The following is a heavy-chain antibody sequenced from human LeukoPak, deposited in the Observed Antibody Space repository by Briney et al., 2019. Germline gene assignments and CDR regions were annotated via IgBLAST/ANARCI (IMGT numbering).Heavy chain of an antibody. CDR2: IYSSGRT. J-gene: IGHJ5*02. Sequence: PSETLPLTCTVSGGSITGSYWSWIRQPAGKGLQWIGRIYSSGRTNYNPFLDSRVTISVDTPRSRLSLKLIHVTATDTAMYYCARGGNWFDAWGQGTLVTVSS. D-gene: IGHD3-10*01. CDR1: GGSITGSY. V-gene: IGHV4-4*07. CDR3: ARGGNWFDA.